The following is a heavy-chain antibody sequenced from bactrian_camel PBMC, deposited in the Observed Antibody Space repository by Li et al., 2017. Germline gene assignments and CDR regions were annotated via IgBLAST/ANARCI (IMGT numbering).Heavy chain of an antibody. V-gene: IGHV3S55*01. J-gene: IGHJ4*01. CDR1: GLPYSRHC. CDR3: TKAPGGSVLYEYTY. CDR2: IDSDGRT. Sequence: QVQLVESGGGSVQSGGSLRLSCAASGLPYSRHCMGWFRQAPGKEREGVAGIDSDGRTSYVDSVKGRFTISQDNAKNTLYLQLNSLKTEDMGMYYCTKAPGGSVLYEYTYWGQGTQVTVS.